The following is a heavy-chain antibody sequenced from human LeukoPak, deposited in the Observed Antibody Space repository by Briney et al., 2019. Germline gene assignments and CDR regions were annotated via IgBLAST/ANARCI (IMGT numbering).Heavy chain of an antibody. D-gene: IGHD2-21*02. Sequence: ASVKVSCKASGYTFTSYYMHWVRQAPGQGLEWMGIINPSGGSTNYAQKFQGRVPMTRDTSTRTVYVELRSLRSEDTAVYYCARSVRGDWLSWGQGTLVTVSS. CDR1: GYTFTSYY. CDR2: INPSGGST. CDR3: ARSVRGDWLS. V-gene: IGHV1-46*01. J-gene: IGHJ4*02.